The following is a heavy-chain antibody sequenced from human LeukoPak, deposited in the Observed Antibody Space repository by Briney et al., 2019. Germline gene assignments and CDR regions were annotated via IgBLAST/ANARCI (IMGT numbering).Heavy chain of an antibody. CDR3: ARVSFRYYFDY. Sequence: PGGSLRLSCAASGFTVSSNYMNWVRQAPGKGLEWVSVIYSGGSTYYADSVKGRFTISRDNSKNTLYLQMNSLRVEDTAVYYCARVSFRYYFDYWGQGTLVTVSS. CDR2: IYSGGST. CDR1: GFTVSSNY. J-gene: IGHJ4*02. V-gene: IGHV3-53*01. D-gene: IGHD2-21*01.